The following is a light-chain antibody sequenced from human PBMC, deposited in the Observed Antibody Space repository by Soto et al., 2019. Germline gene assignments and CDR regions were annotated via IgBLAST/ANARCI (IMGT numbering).Light chain of an antibody. Sequence: DIQMTQSPSTLSASVGDRVTISCRVSQTSSRRLAWYQHKPGKAPKLLIYDASTLESGVPSRFSGSGSGTDFTLTIAGLQPDDFATYYCQQYHSWAFGQGTNVEIK. CDR1: QTSSRR. CDR3: QQYHSWA. J-gene: IGKJ1*01. CDR2: DAS. V-gene: IGKV1-5*01.